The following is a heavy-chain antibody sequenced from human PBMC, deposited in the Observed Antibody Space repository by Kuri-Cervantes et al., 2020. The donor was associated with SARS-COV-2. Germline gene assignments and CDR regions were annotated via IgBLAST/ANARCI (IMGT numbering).Heavy chain of an antibody. J-gene: IGHJ3*02. CDR3: ARTRITMIVVVIPDAFDI. D-gene: IGHD3-22*01. Sequence: SVKVSCKASGGTFSSYAISWVRQAPGQGLEWIGGIIPIFGTANYAQKFQGRVTITADESTSTAYMELSSLRSEDTAVYYCARTRITMIVVVIPDAFDIWGQGTMVTVSS. CDR2: IIPIFGTA. V-gene: IGHV1-69*13. CDR1: GGTFSSYA.